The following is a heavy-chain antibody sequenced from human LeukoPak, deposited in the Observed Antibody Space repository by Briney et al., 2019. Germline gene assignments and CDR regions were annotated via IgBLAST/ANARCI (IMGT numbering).Heavy chain of an antibody. V-gene: IGHV1-2*02. Sequence: GASVKVSCKASGYSFTDYYMHWVRQAPGQGLEWMGWINPNSGGTNYAQKFQGRVTMTRDTSINTVYMELSRLTSDDTAVYYCARGVYYYDTGYYYMDVWGKGTTVTISS. CDR1: GYSFTDYY. CDR3: ARGVYYYDTGYYYMDV. J-gene: IGHJ6*03. D-gene: IGHD3-22*01. CDR2: INPNSGGT.